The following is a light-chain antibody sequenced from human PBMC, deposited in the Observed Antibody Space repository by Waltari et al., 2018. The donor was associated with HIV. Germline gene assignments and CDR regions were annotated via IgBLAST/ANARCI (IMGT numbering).Light chain of an antibody. CDR1: QSVSSSY. J-gene: IGKJ5*01. Sequence: EIVLTQSPGTLSLSPGERATLSCRASQSVSSSYLAWYQQKVGQAPRLLIYGASIRATGIPDKFSGSGFGIDFTLTISRLEPEDFAVYYCQQYGSSPITFGQGTRLDIK. V-gene: IGKV3-20*01. CDR2: GAS. CDR3: QQYGSSPIT.